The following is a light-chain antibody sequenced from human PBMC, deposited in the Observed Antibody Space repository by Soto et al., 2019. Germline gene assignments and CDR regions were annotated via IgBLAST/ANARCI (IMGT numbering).Light chain of an antibody. Sequence: EIVWTQSPATLSVSPGERATLSCRASQSVSSTLAWYQQKPGQAPRLLIYGASSRATGIPDRFSGSGSGTDFTLTISRLEPEDFAVYYCQQYDTSPRTFGQGTKVDIK. J-gene: IGKJ1*01. CDR2: GAS. CDR3: QQYDTSPRT. CDR1: QSVSST. V-gene: IGKV3-20*01.